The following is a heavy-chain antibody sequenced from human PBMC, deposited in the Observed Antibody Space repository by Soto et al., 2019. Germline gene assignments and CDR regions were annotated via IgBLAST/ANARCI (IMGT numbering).Heavy chain of an antibody. CDR2: ISGSGGTT. D-gene: IGHD4-17*01. Sequence: EVQLLESGGGLVQPGGSLRISCAASGFTFSSYAMSWVRQAPGKGLEWVSSISGSGGTTYYADSVQGRFTISRDNSKNPLYLQMNSLGAEDTAVYYCAKDLDYGDYYYFAYWGQGTLVTVSS. CDR1: GFTFSSYA. V-gene: IGHV3-23*01. CDR3: AKDLDYGDYYYFAY. J-gene: IGHJ4*02.